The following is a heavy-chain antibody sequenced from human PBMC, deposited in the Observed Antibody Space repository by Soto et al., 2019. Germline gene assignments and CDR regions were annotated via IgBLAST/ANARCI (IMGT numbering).Heavy chain of an antibody. J-gene: IGHJ4*02. CDR3: ARALREGLAICYFDS. CDR1: GSSLSTARLG. D-gene: IGHD1-26*01. V-gene: IGHV2-26*01. CDR2: IFWNDDR. Sequence: QVTLKESGPVLVKPTETLTLTCTVSGSSLSTARLGVSWIRQPQGKALEWLAHIFWNDDRSYKTSLKSRLTISRDTSKSQVVLTMTNVDPVDTGAYFCARALREGLAICYFDSWGQGTLVTVSS.